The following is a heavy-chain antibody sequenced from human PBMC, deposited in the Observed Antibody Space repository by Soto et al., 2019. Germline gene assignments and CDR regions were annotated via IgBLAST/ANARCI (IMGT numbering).Heavy chain of an antibody. CDR3: ARDAAGAANWFGP. V-gene: IGHV4-61*01. J-gene: IGHJ5*02. D-gene: IGHD6-19*01. CDR1: GASVSTGTYS. Sequence: QVHLQESGPGLVKPSETLSLTCTVSGASVSTGTYSWNWIRQLPGKRLEWIGSFYYSGSTNYNTSLRSRVAISVDTSKNQFSLRLTSVTAADTAVYYCARDAAGAANWFGPWGEGTLVTVSS. CDR2: FYYSGST.